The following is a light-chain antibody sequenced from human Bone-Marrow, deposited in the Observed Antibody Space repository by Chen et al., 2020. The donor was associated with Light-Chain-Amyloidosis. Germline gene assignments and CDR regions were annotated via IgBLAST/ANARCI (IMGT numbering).Light chain of an antibody. V-gene: IGLV1-44*01. CDR2: SNN. CDR1: SSNIGSNT. CDR3: SSYTDTSALAL. J-gene: IGLJ3*02. Sequence: QSVLTQPPSASGTPGQRVTISCSGSSSNIGSNTVNWYQQLPGTAPKLLIYSNNQRPSGVPDRFSGSKSGNTASLTISGLQTEDEADYYCSSYTDTSALALFGGGTKLTVL.